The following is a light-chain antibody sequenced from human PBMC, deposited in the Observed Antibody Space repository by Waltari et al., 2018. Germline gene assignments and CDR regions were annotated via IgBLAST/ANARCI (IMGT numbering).Light chain of an antibody. Sequence: QTVVTQEPSLSVSPGGTVTLTCALSSGSVSTTSYATWYQQTPGQPPRTLVYKGNSRSSGVPDRFSGSILGNKAALTITGAQADDESHYFCFFYMGSGIGVSGGGTKLTVL. CDR1: SGSVSTTSY. CDR3: FFYMGSGIGV. CDR2: KGN. J-gene: IGLJ3*02. V-gene: IGLV8-61*01.